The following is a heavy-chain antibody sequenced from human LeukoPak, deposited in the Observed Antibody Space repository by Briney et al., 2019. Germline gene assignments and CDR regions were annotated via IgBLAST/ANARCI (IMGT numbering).Heavy chain of an antibody. CDR3: ARDGEKQWLFNYYYGMDV. J-gene: IGHJ6*02. V-gene: IGHV1-18*01. CDR1: GYTFTSYG. Sequence: ASVKVSCKASGYTFTSYGISWVRQAPGQGLEWMGWISAYNGNTNYAQELQGRVTMTTDTSTSTAYMELRSLRSDDTAVYYCARDGEKQWLFNYYYGMDVWGQGTTVTVSS. CDR2: ISAYNGNT. D-gene: IGHD6-19*01.